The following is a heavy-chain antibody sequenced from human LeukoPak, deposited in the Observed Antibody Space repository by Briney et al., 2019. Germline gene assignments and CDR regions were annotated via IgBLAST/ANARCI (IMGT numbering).Heavy chain of an antibody. Sequence: PGGSLRLSCAASGFTVSSNYMSWVRQAPGKGLEWVSVIYSGGSTYYADSVKGRFTISRDNSKNTLYLQMNSLRAEDTAVYYCALVMTTVTKGPFDYWGQGTLLTVSS. D-gene: IGHD4-17*01. CDR2: IYSGGST. V-gene: IGHV3-66*01. J-gene: IGHJ4*02. CDR1: GFTVSSNY. CDR3: ALVMTTVTKGPFDY.